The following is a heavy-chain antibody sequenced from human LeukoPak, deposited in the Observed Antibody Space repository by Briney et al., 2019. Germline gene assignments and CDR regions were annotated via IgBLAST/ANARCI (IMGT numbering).Heavy chain of an antibody. D-gene: IGHD3-22*01. V-gene: IGHV3-30*02. CDR3: ARDGVISSVVITTENFQH. CDR2: IRYDGRNK. CDR1: GFTFSSFG. Sequence: GGSLRLSCAASGFTFSSFGMHWVRQAPGKGLEWVAFIRYDGRNKYYADSVKGRFSISRDNSKNTLYLQMNSLRAEDTAVYYCARDGVISSVVITTENFQHWGQGTLVTVSS. J-gene: IGHJ1*01.